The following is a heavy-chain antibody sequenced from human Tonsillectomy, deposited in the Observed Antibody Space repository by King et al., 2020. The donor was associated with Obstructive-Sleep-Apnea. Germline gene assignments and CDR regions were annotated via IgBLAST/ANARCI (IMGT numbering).Heavy chain of an antibody. V-gene: IGHV4-31*03. D-gene: IGHD2-2*01. Sequence: VQLQESGPGLVKPSQTLSLTCTVSCGSISSGGYYWSWIRQPPGKGLEGIGYIYYSGSTYCNPSLKSRVTMSLDTPQNQFSLKPSSVTAADTAVYYCARHAGGYCDSTSCPYNWFDPWGQGTLVTVSS. CDR1: CGSISSGGYY. CDR3: ARHAGGYCDSTSCPYNWFDP. J-gene: IGHJ5*02. CDR2: IYYSGST.